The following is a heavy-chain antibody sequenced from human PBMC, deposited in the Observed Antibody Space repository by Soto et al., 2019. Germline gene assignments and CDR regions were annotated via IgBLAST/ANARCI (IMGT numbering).Heavy chain of an antibody. CDR1: GFTFSSYA. J-gene: IGHJ4*02. CDR2: ISGSGGST. D-gene: IGHD3-10*01. Sequence: GGSLRLSCAASGFTFSSYAMSWVRQAPGKGLEWVSAISGSGGSTYYADSVKGRFTISRDNSKNTLYLQMNSLRAEDTAVYYCAKGRSERYGSGSYYNPSSPFDYWGQGTLVTVSS. CDR3: AKGRSERYGSGSYYNPSSPFDY. V-gene: IGHV3-23*01.